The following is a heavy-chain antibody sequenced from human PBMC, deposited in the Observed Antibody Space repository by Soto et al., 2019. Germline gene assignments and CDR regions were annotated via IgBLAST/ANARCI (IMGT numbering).Heavy chain of an antibody. CDR3: ARKMPYYYGMDV. D-gene: IGHD2-2*01. J-gene: IGHJ6*02. CDR1: RYTFTGYY. Sequence: APVKVSCKASRYTFTGYYMHWARHAPGQGLEWMGWINPNSGGTNYAQKFQGWVTMTRDTSISTAYMELSRLRSDDTAVYYCARKMPYYYGMDVWGQGTTVTVSS. CDR2: INPNSGGT. V-gene: IGHV1-2*04.